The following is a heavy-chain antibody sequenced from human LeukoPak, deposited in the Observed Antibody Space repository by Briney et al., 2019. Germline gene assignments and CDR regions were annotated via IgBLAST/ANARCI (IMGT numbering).Heavy chain of an antibody. V-gene: IGHV3-30-3*01. CDR2: ISYDGSNK. CDR3: ARHGSSGWYWTVTNWFDP. CDR1: GFTFSSYA. J-gene: IGHJ5*02. D-gene: IGHD6-19*01. Sequence: PGGSLRLSCAASGFTFSSYAMSWVRQAPGKGLEWVAVISYDGSNKYYADSVKGRFTISRDNSKNTLYLQMNSLRAEDTAVYYCARHGSSGWYWTVTNWFDPWGQGTLVTVSS.